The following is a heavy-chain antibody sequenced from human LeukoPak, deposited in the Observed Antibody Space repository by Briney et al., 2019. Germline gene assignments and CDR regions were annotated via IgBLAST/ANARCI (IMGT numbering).Heavy chain of an antibody. D-gene: IGHD4-17*01. CDR1: GGSISSYY. CDR3: ARRGPDGDYVPFFDY. CDR2: IYYSGST. J-gene: IGHJ4*02. Sequence: KTSETLSLTCTVSGGSISSYYWSWIRQPPGKGLEWIGYIYYSGSTNYNPSLKSRVTISVDTSKNQFSLKLSSVTAADTAVYYCARRGPDGDYVPFFDYWGQGTLVTVSS. V-gene: IGHV4-59*08.